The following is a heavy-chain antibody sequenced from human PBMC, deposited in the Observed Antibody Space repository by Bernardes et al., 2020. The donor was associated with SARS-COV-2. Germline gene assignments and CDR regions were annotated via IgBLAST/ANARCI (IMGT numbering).Heavy chain of an antibody. D-gene: IGHD2-2*01. J-gene: IGHJ6*02. Sequence: SETLSLTCAVYGGSFSGYYWSWIRQPPGKGLEWIGEINHSGSTNYNPSLKSRVTISVDTSKNQFSLKLSSVTAADTAVYYCARARRVVVVPAASYGMDVWGQGTTVTVSS. CDR1: GGSFSGYY. CDR2: INHSGST. V-gene: IGHV4-34*01. CDR3: ARARRVVVVPAASYGMDV.